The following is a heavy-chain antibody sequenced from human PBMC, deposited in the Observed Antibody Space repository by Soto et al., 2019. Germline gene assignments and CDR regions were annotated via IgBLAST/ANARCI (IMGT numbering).Heavy chain of an antibody. Sequence: QVQLVESGGGVVQPGRSLTLSCAASGFTFSSFAMHWVRQAPGKGLEWVAVMWYDGSNIYYADPVKGRFTISRDNSKITLYLQMNSLRAEDTAVYYCAKSRYSSGWYPFDYWGQGTLVTVSS. CDR3: AKSRYSSGWYPFDY. V-gene: IGHV3-33*03. D-gene: IGHD6-19*01. CDR1: GFTFSSFA. CDR2: MWYDGSNI. J-gene: IGHJ4*02.